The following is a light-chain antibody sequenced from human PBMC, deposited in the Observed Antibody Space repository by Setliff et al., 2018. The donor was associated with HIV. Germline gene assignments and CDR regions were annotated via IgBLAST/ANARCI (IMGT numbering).Light chain of an antibody. J-gene: IGLJ1*01. Sequence: QSALTQPASVSGSPGQSITVSCTGTSSDVGAFDFVSWYRQHPGKAPELMIYDVTNRPSGVSNRFSGSKSGSTASLTISGLQAEDEADYYCTSYANSDAFIFGTGTKV. V-gene: IGLV2-14*03. CDR2: DVT. CDR1: SSDVGAFDF. CDR3: TSYANSDAFI.